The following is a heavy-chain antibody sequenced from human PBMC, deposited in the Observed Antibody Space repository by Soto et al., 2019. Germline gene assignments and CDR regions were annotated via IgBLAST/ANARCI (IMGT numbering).Heavy chain of an antibody. D-gene: IGHD1-26*01. V-gene: IGHV3-53*01. CDR3: AANRIVDY. CDR2: IYSVGIT. CDR1: VFTFSSNY. Sequence: GALRPSGAASVFTFSSNYMSWVRQAPGKGLAWVSVIYSVGITYYADSVKGRFTISRDNSKNTLYLQMNRLRAEDTAVYYCAANRIVDYWGQGTLVTVSS. J-gene: IGHJ4*02.